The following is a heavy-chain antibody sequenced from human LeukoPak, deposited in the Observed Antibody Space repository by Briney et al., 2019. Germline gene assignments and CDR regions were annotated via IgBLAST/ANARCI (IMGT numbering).Heavy chain of an antibody. CDR3: AKNYYYDSSGYYGWFDP. CDR2: INPDSGDT. Sequence: ASVKVSCKASGYIFSDYYMHWVRQAPGQGLEWMGWINPDSGDTNYAQNFQGRVTMTRDRSISTVYMDLSRLRSDDTAVYYCAKNYYYDSSGYYGWFDPWGQGTLVTVSS. D-gene: IGHD3-22*01. J-gene: IGHJ5*02. V-gene: IGHV1-2*02. CDR1: GYIFSDYY.